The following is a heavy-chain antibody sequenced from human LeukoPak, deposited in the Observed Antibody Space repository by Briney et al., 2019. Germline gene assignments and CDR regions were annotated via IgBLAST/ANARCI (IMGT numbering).Heavy chain of an antibody. Sequence: GASVKVSCKVSGYTLTELSMHWVRQAPGKGLEWMGGFDPEDGETIYAQKFQGRVTMTEDTSTDTAYMELSSLRSEDTAVYYCATLRPYPLQSPIVVVNSFDYWGQGTLVTVSS. V-gene: IGHV1-24*01. CDR1: GYTLTELS. D-gene: IGHD3-22*01. CDR3: ATLRPYPLQSPIVVVNSFDY. J-gene: IGHJ4*02. CDR2: FDPEDGET.